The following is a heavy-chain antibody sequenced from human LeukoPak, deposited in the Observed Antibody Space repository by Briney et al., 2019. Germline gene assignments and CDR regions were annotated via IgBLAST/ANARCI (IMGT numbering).Heavy chain of an antibody. CDR2: ISYSGTT. CDR1: GGYISSSSDH. Sequence: SETLSITGTVSGGYISSSSDHWGWVRQPPGKGLEWIGSISYSGTTYYNPSLNSRVTIFGDTSKNQFSLRLSSVTAADTAVYNCESRLVTKYFDYWGQGTPVTVSS. CDR3: ESRLVTKYFDY. J-gene: IGHJ4*02. D-gene: IGHD2-21*02. V-gene: IGHV4-39*01.